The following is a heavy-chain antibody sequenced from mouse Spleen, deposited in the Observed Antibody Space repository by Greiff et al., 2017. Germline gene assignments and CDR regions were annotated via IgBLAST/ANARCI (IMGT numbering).Heavy chain of an antibody. Sequence: EVQRVESGPGLVKPSQSLSLTCSVTGYSITSGYYWNWIRQFPGNKLEWMGYISYDGSNNYNPSLKNRISITRDTSKNQFFLKLNSVTTEDTATYYCAREGGLRRIDYWGQGTTLTVSS. J-gene: IGHJ2*01. D-gene: IGHD2-2*01. CDR2: ISYDGSN. CDR3: AREGGLRRIDY. CDR1: GYSITSGYY. V-gene: IGHV3-6*01.